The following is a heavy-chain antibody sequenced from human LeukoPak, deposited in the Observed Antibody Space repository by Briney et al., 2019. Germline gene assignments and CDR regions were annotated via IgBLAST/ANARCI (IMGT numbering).Heavy chain of an antibody. CDR3: ARDKYCSGGSCYTPLDDDAFDI. CDR1: GFTFSSYS. Sequence: GGSLRLSCAASGFTFSSYSMNWVRQAPGKGLEWVSSISSSSSYIYYADSVKGRFTISRDNAKNSLYLQMNSLRAEDTAVYYCARDKYCSGGSCYTPLDDDAFDIWGQGTMVIVSS. D-gene: IGHD2-15*01. J-gene: IGHJ3*02. V-gene: IGHV3-21*01. CDR2: ISSSSSYI.